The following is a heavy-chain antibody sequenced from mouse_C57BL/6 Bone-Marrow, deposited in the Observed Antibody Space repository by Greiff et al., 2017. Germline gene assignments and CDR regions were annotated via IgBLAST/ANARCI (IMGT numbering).Heavy chain of an antibody. Sequence: EVQLVESGAELVRPGASVKLSCTASGFNIKDDYMHWVKQRPEQGLEWIGWIDPENGDTEYASKFQGKATITADTSSNTAYLQLSSLTSEDTAVYYCTDWEGSYWGQGTLVTVSA. D-gene: IGHD4-1*01. CDR3: TDWEGSY. CDR1: GFNIKDDY. V-gene: IGHV14-4*01. J-gene: IGHJ3*01. CDR2: IDPENGDT.